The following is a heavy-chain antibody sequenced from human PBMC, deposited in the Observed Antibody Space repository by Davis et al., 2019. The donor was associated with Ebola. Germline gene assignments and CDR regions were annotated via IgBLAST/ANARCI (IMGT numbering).Heavy chain of an antibody. V-gene: IGHV4-34*01. J-gene: IGHJ3*02. Sequence: MPSETLSLTCAVYGGSFSGYYWSWIRQPPGKGLEWIGEINHSGSTNYNPSLKSRFTISVDTSKNQFSLKLSSVTAADTAVYYCARGPTVQGLDIWGQGTMVTVSS. CDR2: INHSGST. CDR1: GGSFSGYY. CDR3: ARGPTVQGLDI. D-gene: IGHD3-10*01.